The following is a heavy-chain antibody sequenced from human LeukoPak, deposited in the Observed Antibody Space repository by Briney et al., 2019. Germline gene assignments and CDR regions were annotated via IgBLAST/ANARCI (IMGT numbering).Heavy chain of an antibody. D-gene: IGHD2-15*01. CDR3: ARYCSGGSCPFDP. V-gene: IGHV1-69*06. Sequence: GASVKVSCKASGYTFTSYDINWVRQAPGQGLEWMGGIIPIFGTANYAQKFQGRVTITADRSTSTAYMELSSLRSEDTAVYYCARYCSGGSCPFDPWGQGTLVTVSS. J-gene: IGHJ5*02. CDR2: IIPIFGTA. CDR1: GYTFTSYD.